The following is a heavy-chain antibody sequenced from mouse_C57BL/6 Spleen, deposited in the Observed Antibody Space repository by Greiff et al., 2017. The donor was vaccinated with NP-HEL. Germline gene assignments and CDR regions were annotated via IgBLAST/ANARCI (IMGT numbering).Heavy chain of an antibody. D-gene: IGHD4-1*01. V-gene: IGHV1-50*01. CDR3: ARKRDWDAMDY. J-gene: IGHJ4*01. CDR1: GYTFTSYW. CDR2: IDPSDSYT. Sequence: QVQLQQPGAELVKPGASVKLSCKASGYTFTSYWMQWVKQRPGQGLEWIGEIDPSDSYTNYNQKIKGKATLTVDTSSSTAYMQLSSLTSEDSAVYYCARKRDWDAMDYWGQGTSVTVSS.